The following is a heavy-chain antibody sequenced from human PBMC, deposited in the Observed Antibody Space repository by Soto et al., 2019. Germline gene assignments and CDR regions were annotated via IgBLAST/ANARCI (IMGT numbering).Heavy chain of an antibody. Sequence: EVQLVKSGGGWVQPGGSLRLSCAASGLTFSRSPLSWVRQVPGQGLEWFSAIRNDGGSMSYVDSVKGRFTISRDNSKSTSTLRMKNLRSEDTATYYCVRDRYPMSDFWSAFSSDWGQGAQVIVSS. D-gene: IGHD3-3*01. CDR1: GLTFSRSP. V-gene: IGHV3-23*04. J-gene: IGHJ4*02. CDR3: VRDRYPMSDFWSAFSSD. CDR2: IRNDGGSM.